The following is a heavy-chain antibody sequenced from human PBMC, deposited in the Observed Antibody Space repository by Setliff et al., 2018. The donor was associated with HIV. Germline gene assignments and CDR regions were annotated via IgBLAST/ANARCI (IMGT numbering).Heavy chain of an antibody. CDR2: IDYSGST. V-gene: IGHV4-59*08. Sequence: PSETLSLTCTVSGGSISEYYWSWIRQPPGKGLEWIGYIDYSGSTNYNPSLKSRVTISLDTSRTQFSLRLSSVTAADTAVYYCARHSPNVGVRGDAFDIWGQGTVVTVSS. CDR3: ARHSPNVGVRGDAFDI. CDR1: GGSISEYY. J-gene: IGHJ3*02. D-gene: IGHD2-8*01.